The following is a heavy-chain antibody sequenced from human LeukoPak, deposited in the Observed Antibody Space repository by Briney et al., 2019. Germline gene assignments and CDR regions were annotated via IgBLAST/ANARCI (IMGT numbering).Heavy chain of an antibody. Sequence: GGSLRLSCAASGFAFNSYWMSWVRQTPGKGLEWVSYISSTGSPIYYADSVKGRFTISRDNAKNSLYLQMNSLRDDDTAVYYCAQKGGTDYWGQGTLVTVSS. V-gene: IGHV3-48*02. J-gene: IGHJ4*02. D-gene: IGHD2-15*01. CDR2: ISSTGSPI. CDR1: GFAFNSYW. CDR3: AQKGGTDY.